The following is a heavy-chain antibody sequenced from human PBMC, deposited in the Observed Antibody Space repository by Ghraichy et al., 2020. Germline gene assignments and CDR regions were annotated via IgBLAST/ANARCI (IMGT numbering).Heavy chain of an antibody. Sequence: GGSLRLSCAASGFTFSSYSMNWVRQAPGKGLEWVSYISSRSSTIYYADSVKGRFTISRDNAKNSLYLQMNSLRDEDTAVYYCARDWGYYDSSGYYYDTAVDIWGQGTMVTVSS. CDR3: ARDWGYYDSSGYYYDTAVDI. J-gene: IGHJ3*02. D-gene: IGHD3-22*01. V-gene: IGHV3-48*02. CDR1: GFTFSSYS. CDR2: ISSRSSTI.